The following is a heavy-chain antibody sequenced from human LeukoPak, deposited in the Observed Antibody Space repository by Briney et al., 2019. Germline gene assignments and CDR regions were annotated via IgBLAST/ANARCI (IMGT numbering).Heavy chain of an antibody. J-gene: IGHJ4*02. Sequence: PGGSLRLSCAASGFTFSSYAMGWVRQAPGKGLEWVAVMSYDGSNKYYADSGKGRFTISRDNSKNTLYLQMNSLRAEDTAVYYCARDRGYYDSSGYHQYYYFDYWGQGTLVTVSS. CDR3: ARDRGYYDSSGYHQYYYFDY. CDR1: GFTFSSYA. CDR2: MSYDGSNK. V-gene: IGHV3-30*04. D-gene: IGHD3-22*01.